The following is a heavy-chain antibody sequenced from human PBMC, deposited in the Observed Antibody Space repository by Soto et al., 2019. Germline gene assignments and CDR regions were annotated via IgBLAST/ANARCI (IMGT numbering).Heavy chain of an antibody. CDR3: ARDIVFGGTYGMDV. Sequence: QVQLVQSGAEVKKPGSSVKVACKASGGTFSRYAISWVRQAPGQGLEWMGGIIAIFGTANYAQKFQGRVTITADESTSTAYMELSSLTSEDTAVYYCARDIVFGGTYGMDVWGQGTTVTVSS. V-gene: IGHV1-69*12. J-gene: IGHJ6*02. CDR2: IIAIFGTA. CDR1: GGTFSRYA. D-gene: IGHD3-16*01.